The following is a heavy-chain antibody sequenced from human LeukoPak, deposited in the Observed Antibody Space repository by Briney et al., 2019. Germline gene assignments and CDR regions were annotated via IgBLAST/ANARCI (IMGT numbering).Heavy chain of an antibody. CDR1: GGSISSYY. V-gene: IGHV4-39*01. Sequence: SETLSLTCTVSGGSISSYYWGWIRQPPGKGLEWIGSIYYSGSTYYNPSLKSRVTISVETSKNQFSLKLSSVTAADTAVYYCAAISASSWYVRIWGQGTMVTVSS. CDR3: AAISASSWYVRI. CDR2: IYYSGST. J-gene: IGHJ3*02. D-gene: IGHD6-13*01.